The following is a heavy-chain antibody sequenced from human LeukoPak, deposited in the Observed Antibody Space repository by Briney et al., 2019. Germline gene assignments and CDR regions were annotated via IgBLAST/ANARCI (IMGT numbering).Heavy chain of an antibody. Sequence: PGGSLRLSCAASGFTFKNSWMYWVRQAPGQGLEWVSVIYSGGSTYYADSVKGRFTISRDNSKNTLYFQMNSLRAEDTAVYYCARTRMVRGVIFFFDYWGQGTLVTVSS. CDR3: ARTRMVRGVIFFFDY. J-gene: IGHJ4*02. CDR1: GFTFKNSW. D-gene: IGHD3-10*01. V-gene: IGHV3-53*01. CDR2: IYSGGST.